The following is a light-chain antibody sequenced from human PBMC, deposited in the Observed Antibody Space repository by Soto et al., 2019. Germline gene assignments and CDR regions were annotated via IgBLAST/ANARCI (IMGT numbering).Light chain of an antibody. V-gene: IGKV3-11*01. J-gene: IGKJ5*01. CDR1: LSVSVY. Sequence: VVLTQSPAAVSLSPGERATLSCRTSLSVSVYLDWYQQKPGQAPRLLISDASNRATGIPARFSGSGSGTDFTLTISSLEPEDFAVYYCHQRQYWPPITFGQGTRLEIK. CDR3: HQRQYWPPIT. CDR2: DAS.